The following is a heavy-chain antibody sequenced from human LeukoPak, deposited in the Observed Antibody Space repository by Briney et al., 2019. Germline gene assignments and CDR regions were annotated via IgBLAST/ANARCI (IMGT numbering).Heavy chain of an antibody. J-gene: IGHJ5*02. D-gene: IGHD3-10*01. Sequence: ASVRVSCKVSGYTLTELSMHWVRQAPGKGLEWMGGFDPEDGETIYAQKFQGRVTMTEDTSTDTAYMELSSLRSEDTAVYYCATGILWFGGPPWFDPWGQGTLVTVSS. CDR1: GYTLTELS. CDR2: FDPEDGET. CDR3: ATGILWFGGPPWFDP. V-gene: IGHV1-24*01.